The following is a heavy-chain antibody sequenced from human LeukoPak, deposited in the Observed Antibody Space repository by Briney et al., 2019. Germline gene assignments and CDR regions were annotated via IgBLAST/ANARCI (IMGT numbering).Heavy chain of an antibody. CDR3: TRSITGTGWKYFFDY. J-gene: IGHJ4*02. V-gene: IGHV3-49*04. Sequence: GSLRLSCTTSGFTFDDYAMTWVRQAPGKGLEWVGFIRSKDFDRTTEYAASVRDRVTITRDDSKGIAYLQLSSLKTEDTAVYYCTRSITGTGWKYFFDYWGQGTLVTVSS. CDR2: IRSKDFDRTT. D-gene: IGHD3/OR15-3a*01. CDR1: GFTFDDYA.